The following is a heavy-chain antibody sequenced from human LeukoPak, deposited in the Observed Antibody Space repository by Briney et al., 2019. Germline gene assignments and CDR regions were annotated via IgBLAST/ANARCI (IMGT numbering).Heavy chain of an antibody. V-gene: IGHV1-18*01. D-gene: IGHD6-13*01. CDR1: GYTFTSYG. CDR2: ISAYNGNT. Sequence: ASVKVSCKASGYTFTSYGISWVRQAPGQGLGWMGWISAYNGNTNYAQKLQGRVTMTTDTSTSTAYMELRSLRSDDTAVYYWARVGGSWSTYNWFDPWGQGTLVTVSS. CDR3: ARVGGSWSTYNWFDP. J-gene: IGHJ5*02.